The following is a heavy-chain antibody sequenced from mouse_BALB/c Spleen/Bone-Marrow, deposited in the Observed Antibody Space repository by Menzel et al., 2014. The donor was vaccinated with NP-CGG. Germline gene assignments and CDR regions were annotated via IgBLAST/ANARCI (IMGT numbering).Heavy chain of an antibody. J-gene: IGHJ2*01. CDR2: ISSGSSPI. CDR3: TRGGNWEDFDY. CDR1: GFTFSSFG. D-gene: IGHD4-1*01. Sequence: EVHLVESGGGLVQPGGSRKLSCAASGFTFSSFGMHWVRQAPEKGLEWVAYISSGSSPIFYADTVKGRFTISRDNPKNTLFLQMTSLRSADTAIYYCTRGGNWEDFDYWGQGTTLTVSS. V-gene: IGHV5-17*02.